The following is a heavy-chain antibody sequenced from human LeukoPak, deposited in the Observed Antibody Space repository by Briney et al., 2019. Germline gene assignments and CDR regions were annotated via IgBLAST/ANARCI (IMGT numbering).Heavy chain of an antibody. CDR3: ARAGLYNWNYEGTAYFDN. J-gene: IGHJ4*02. V-gene: IGHV3-21*01. Sequence: GGSLRLSCAASGFTFSSYGMHWVRQAPGKGLEWVSSISSSSSYIYYADSVRGRFTISRDNPKNSLYLQMNSLRAEDTAVYYCARAGLYNWNYEGTAYFDNWGQGTLVTVSS. CDR1: GFTFSSYG. CDR2: ISSSSSYI. D-gene: IGHD1-7*01.